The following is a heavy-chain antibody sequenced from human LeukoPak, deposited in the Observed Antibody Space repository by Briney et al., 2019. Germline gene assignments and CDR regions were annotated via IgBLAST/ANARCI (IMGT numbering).Heavy chain of an antibody. CDR3: AKDTGGAGDY. J-gene: IGHJ4*02. CDR1: GFTFSTHG. V-gene: IGHV3-23*01. Sequence: GGSLRLSCAASGFTFSTHGMSWVRQAPGKGLEWVSTITSGVNTYYADSVKGRFTISRDNSKNTLYLQMNSLRAEDTAVYYCAKDTGGAGDYWGQGTLVIVSS. D-gene: IGHD1-14*01. CDR2: ITSGVNT.